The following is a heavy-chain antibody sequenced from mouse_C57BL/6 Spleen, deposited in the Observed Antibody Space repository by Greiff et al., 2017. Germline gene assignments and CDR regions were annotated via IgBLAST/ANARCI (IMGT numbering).Heavy chain of an antibody. CDR2: IDPSDSYT. J-gene: IGHJ3*01. V-gene: IGHV1-50*01. CDR1: GYTFTSYW. CDR3: AAYPRFAY. Sequence: QVQLPGAELVKPGASVKLSCKASGYTFTSYWMQWVKQRPGQGLEWIGEIDPSDSYTNYNQKFKGKATLTVDTSSSTAYMQLSSLTSEDSAVYYCAAYPRFAYWGQGTLVTVSA.